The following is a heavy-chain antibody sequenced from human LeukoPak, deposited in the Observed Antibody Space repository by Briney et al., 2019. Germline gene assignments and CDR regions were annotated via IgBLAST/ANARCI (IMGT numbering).Heavy chain of an antibody. J-gene: IGHJ5*02. CDR1: GYTFTGYY. Sequence: ASVKVSCTTSGYTFTGYYMHWVRQAPGQRLEWMGWINAGNGNTKYSQEFPGRVTITRDTSAGTASMELSSMRFEGLAVYYGARDWDYGAAFDPWGQGTLVTVSS. CDR3: ARDWDYGAAFDP. CDR2: INAGNGNT. D-gene: IGHD4/OR15-4a*01. V-gene: IGHV1-3*03.